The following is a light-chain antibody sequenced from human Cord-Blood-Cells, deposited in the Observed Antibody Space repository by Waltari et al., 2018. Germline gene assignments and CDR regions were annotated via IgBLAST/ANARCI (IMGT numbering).Light chain of an antibody. V-gene: IGLV2-14*01. J-gene: IGLJ2*01. CDR2: DVS. CDR1: SSDVGGYNY. Sequence: QSALTQPASVSGSPGQSITISCTGTSSDVGGYNYVSWYQQHPGEAPKLMIYDVSNRPSGGSNRCSGSKAGNTASLTISGLQAEDEADYYCSSYTSSSTLVFGGGTKLTVL. CDR3: SSYTSSSTLV.